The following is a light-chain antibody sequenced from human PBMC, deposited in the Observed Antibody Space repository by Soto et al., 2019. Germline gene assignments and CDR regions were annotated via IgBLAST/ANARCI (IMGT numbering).Light chain of an antibody. V-gene: IGLV2-23*01. Sequence: QSVLTQPASVSGSPGPSITISCTGTSSDVWSYNLVSWYQQHPGKAPKLMIYEGSKRPSGVSNRFSGSKSGNTASLTISGLQAEDEADYYCCSYAGSSTWVFGGGTKLTVL. CDR1: SSDVWSYNL. CDR2: EGS. J-gene: IGLJ3*02. CDR3: CSYAGSSTWV.